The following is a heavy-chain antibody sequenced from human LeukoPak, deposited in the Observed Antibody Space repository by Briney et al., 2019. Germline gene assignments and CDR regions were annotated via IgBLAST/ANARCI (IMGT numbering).Heavy chain of an antibody. CDR2: VYPGDSDT. V-gene: IGHV5-51*01. CDR1: GYNFTSYR. D-gene: IGHD3-10*01. J-gene: IGHJ4*02. Sequence: GESLKISCKASGYNFTSYRIGWVRQMPGKGLEWMGIVYPGDSDTRYSPSFQGQVSISADKSITTAYLHWSSLKASDTAMYYCASFRISGGSYNGLHYWGQGTLVTASS. CDR3: ASFRISGGSYNGLHY.